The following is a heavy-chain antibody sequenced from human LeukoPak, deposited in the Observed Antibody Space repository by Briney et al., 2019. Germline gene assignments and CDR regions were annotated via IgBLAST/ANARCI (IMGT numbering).Heavy chain of an antibody. J-gene: IGHJ4*02. CDR2: IIPIFGTA. V-gene: IGHV1-69*06. CDR3: ARTYYDSSGYSYFDY. D-gene: IGHD3-22*01. Sequence: GASVKVSCKASGYTFTGYYMHWVRQAPGQGLECMGGIIPIFGTANYAQKFQGRVTITADKSTSTAYMELSSLRSEDTAVYYCARTYYDSSGYSYFDYWGQGTLVTVSS. CDR1: GYTFTGYY.